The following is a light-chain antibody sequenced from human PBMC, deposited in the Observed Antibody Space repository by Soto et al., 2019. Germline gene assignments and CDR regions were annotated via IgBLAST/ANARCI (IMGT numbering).Light chain of an antibody. CDR3: QQANSFPLS. V-gene: IGKV1-12*01. CDR1: QGSSSW. CDR2: AAS. J-gene: IGKJ4*01. Sequence: DIQMTQSPSSVSASVGDRVTITCRASQGSSSWLAWYQQKPRKAPKLLIYAASSLQSGVPSRFSVSGSGTDFTLTISSLQPEDFAPSYCQQANSFPLSFGGGTKVEIK.